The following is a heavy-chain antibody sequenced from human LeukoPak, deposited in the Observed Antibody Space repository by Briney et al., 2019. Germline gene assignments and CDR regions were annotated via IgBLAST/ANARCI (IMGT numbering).Heavy chain of an antibody. V-gene: IGHV1-18*04. Sequence: GASVKVSCNASGYTFNHHGSSRAGQAPGQGLEWMGWVSCFNGDTHYAQKFQGRVTMTRDTSTTTSYMELRSLRSDDTALYYCARDPTHTRGRYAYHDYWGQGTLVTVSS. CDR1: GYTFNHHG. CDR2: VSCFNGDT. J-gene: IGHJ4*02. CDR3: ARDPTHTRGRYAYHDY. D-gene: IGHD2-2*01.